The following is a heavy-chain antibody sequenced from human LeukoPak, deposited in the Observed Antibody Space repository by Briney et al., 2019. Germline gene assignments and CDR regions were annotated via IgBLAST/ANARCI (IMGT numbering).Heavy chain of an antibody. CDR3: ARDIQSSSWFYYYYYGMDV. CDR2: ISYDGSNK. D-gene: IGHD6-13*01. V-gene: IGHV3-30*04. CDR1: GFTFSTYA. Sequence: GRSLRLSCAGSGFTFSTYAMHWVRQAPGMGLEWVAVISYDGSNKYYADSVKGRFTISRDNSKNTLYLQMNSLRAEDTAEYYCARDIQSSSWFYYYYYGMDVWGKGTTVTVSS. J-gene: IGHJ6*04.